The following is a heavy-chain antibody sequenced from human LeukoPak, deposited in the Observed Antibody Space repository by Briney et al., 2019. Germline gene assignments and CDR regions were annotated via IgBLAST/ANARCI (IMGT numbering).Heavy chain of an antibody. Sequence: ASVKVSCKASGYTFTGYYMHWVRQAPGQGLEWMGWINPNSGGTNYAQKFQGRVTMTRDTSISTGYMELSRLRSDDTAVYYCARNYYDSSGYYLGEDYWGQGTLVTVSS. J-gene: IGHJ4*02. CDR3: ARNYYDSSGYYLGEDY. CDR2: INPNSGGT. CDR1: GYTFTGYY. D-gene: IGHD3-22*01. V-gene: IGHV1-2*02.